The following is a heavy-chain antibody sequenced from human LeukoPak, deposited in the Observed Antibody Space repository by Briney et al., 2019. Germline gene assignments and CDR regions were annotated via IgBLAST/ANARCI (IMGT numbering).Heavy chain of an antibody. J-gene: IGHJ4*02. V-gene: IGHV3-53*01. Sequence: GGSLRLSCAVSGFTVSSNYMSWVRQAPGKGLEWVSLIYSGGGTYYADSVRGRFTISRDDSKNTLYLQMNSLRAEDTAVYYCARDKGTSYLSSFDYWGQGTLVTVSS. CDR3: ARDKGTSYLSSFDY. CDR1: GFTVSSNY. CDR2: IYSGGGT. D-gene: IGHD6-6*01.